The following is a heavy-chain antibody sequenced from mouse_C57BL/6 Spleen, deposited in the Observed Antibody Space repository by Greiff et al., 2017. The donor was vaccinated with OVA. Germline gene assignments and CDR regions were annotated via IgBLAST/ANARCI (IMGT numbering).Heavy chain of an antibody. V-gene: IGHV1-66*01. CDR2: IYPGSGNT. Sequence: VQGVESGPELVKPGASVKISCKASGYSFTSYYIHWVKQRPGQGLEWIGWIYPGSGNTKYNEKFKGKATLTADTSSSTAYMQLSSLTSEDSAVYYCARRDYGNPGWYFDVWGTGTTVTVSS. D-gene: IGHD2-1*01. J-gene: IGHJ1*03. CDR1: GYSFTSYY. CDR3: ARRDYGNPGWYFDV.